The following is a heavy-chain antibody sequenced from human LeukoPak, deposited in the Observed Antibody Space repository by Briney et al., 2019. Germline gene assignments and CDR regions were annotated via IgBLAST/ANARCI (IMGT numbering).Heavy chain of an antibody. D-gene: IGHD5-18*01. CDR1: GYTFTAYY. J-gene: IGHJ5*02. CDR2: INPNSGGT. CDR3: ARNTAMAIQGGGWFDP. V-gene: IGHV1-2*02. Sequence: ASVKVSCKASGYTFTAYYMHWLRQAPGQGLEWMGWINPNSGGTKYAQKFQGRVTMTRDTSISTAYMELSSLSSDDTAVYYCARNTAMAIQGGGWFDPWGQGTLVTVSS.